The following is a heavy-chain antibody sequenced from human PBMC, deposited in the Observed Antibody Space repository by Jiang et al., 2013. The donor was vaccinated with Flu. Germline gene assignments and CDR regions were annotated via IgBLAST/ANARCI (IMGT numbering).Heavy chain of an antibody. J-gene: IGHJ4*02. V-gene: IGHV1-69*04. CDR3: ARCVGCSGYYYEPYFDY. D-gene: IGHD3-22*01. Sequence: EVKKPGSSVKVSCKASGGTFSSYAISWVRQAPGQGLEWMGRIIPILGIANYAQKFQGRVTITADKSTSTAYMELSSLRSEDTAVYYCARCVGCSGYYYEPYFDYWGQGTLVTVSS. CDR1: GGTFSSYA. CDR2: IIPILGIA.